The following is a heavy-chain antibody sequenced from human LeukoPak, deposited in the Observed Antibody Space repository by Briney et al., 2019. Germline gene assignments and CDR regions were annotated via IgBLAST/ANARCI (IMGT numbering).Heavy chain of an antibody. CDR1: GYTLTELS. CDR2: FDPEDGET. Sequence: ASVRVSCKVSGYTLTELSMHWVRQAPGKGLEWMGGFDPEDGETIYAQKFQGRVAMTEDTSTDTAYMELSSLRSEDTAVYYCAAEADYVKTGYYYYYMDVWGKGTTVAVSS. CDR3: AAEADYVKTGYYYYYMDV. D-gene: IGHD3-16*01. V-gene: IGHV1-24*01. J-gene: IGHJ6*03.